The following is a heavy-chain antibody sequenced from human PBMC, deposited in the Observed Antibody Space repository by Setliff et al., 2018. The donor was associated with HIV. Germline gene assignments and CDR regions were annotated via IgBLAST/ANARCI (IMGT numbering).Heavy chain of an antibody. D-gene: IGHD3-10*01. CDR1: GGSISSGSYY. V-gene: IGHV4-61*09. J-gene: IGHJ5*02. Sequence: PSETLSLTCTVSGGSISSGSYYWSWIRQPAGKGLEWIGHIYTSGSTNYNPSLKSRVTLSVDTSKNQFSLKLSSVTAADTAVYYCARDVGYYGSGSQPWGQGTLVTVSS. CDR3: ARDVGYYGSGSQP. CDR2: IYTSGST.